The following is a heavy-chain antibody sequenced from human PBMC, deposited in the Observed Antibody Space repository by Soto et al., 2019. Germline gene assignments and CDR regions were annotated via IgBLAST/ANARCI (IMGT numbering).Heavy chain of an antibody. D-gene: IGHD6-13*01. V-gene: IGHV1-18*01. CDR2: ISAYNGNT. Sequence: GASVKVSCKASGYTFTSYGISWVRQAPGQGLEWMGWISAYNGNTNYAQKLQGRVTMTTDTSTSTAYMELRSLRSDDTAVYYCARVKMGSSWSSYYYYYMGVWGKGTTVTVSS. CDR1: GYTFTSYG. CDR3: ARVKMGSSWSSYYYYYMGV. J-gene: IGHJ6*03.